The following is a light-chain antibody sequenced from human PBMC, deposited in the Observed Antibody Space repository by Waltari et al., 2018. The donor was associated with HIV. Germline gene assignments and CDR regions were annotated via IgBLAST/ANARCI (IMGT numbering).Light chain of an antibody. CDR2: SNN. J-gene: IGLJ3*02. V-gene: IGLV1-44*01. CDR1: SSNIGSNT. Sequence: QSVLTQPPSASGTPGQRVAISCSGSSSNIGSNTITWYQQLSGTAPKLLINSNNQRPSGVPDRFSGSKSGNTASLTVSGLQAEDEADYYCSSYGGGNTVLFGGGTRLTVL. CDR3: SSYGGGNTVL.